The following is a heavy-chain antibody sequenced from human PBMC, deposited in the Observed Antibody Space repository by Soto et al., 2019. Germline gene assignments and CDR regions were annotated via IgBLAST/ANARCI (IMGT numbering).Heavy chain of an antibody. J-gene: IGHJ5*02. D-gene: IGHD5-12*01. V-gene: IGHV2-5*01. CDR1: GFSLSTSGVG. CDR2: IYWNDDK. Sequence: GSGPTLVNPTQTLTLTCTFSGFSLSTSGVGVGWIRQPPGRALEWLALIYWNDDKRYSPSLKSRLTITKDTSKNQVVLTMTNMDPVDTATYYCSRHKREWLRPNNWFDPWGQGTLVTVSS. CDR3: SRHKREWLRPNNWFDP.